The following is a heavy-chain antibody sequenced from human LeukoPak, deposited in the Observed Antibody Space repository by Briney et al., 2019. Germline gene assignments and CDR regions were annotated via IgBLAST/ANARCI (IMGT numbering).Heavy chain of an antibody. CDR2: ISGSGSSI. J-gene: IGHJ5*02. D-gene: IGHD2-15*01. Sequence: PGGSLRLSCAASGFTFSNYEMNWVRQAPGKGLQWVSYISGSGSSIYYADSVQGRFTISRDNAKNLLYLQMNSLRAEDTAVYCCARERQDWFDPWGQGTLVTVSS. V-gene: IGHV3-48*03. CDR3: ARERQDWFDP. CDR1: GFTFSNYE.